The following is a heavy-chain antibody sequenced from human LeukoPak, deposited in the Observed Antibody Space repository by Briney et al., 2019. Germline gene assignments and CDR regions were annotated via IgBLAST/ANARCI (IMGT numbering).Heavy chain of an antibody. CDR3: ARPDYDFWSGYRY. D-gene: IGHD3-3*01. Sequence: GGSLRLSCAASGFTISSYAMHWVRQAPGKGREYVSAISSNGGSTYYANSVKGRFTISRDNSKNTLYLQMGSLRAEDMAVYYCARPDYDFWSGYRYWGQGTLVTVSS. CDR1: GFTISSYA. CDR2: ISSNGGST. J-gene: IGHJ4*02. V-gene: IGHV3-64*01.